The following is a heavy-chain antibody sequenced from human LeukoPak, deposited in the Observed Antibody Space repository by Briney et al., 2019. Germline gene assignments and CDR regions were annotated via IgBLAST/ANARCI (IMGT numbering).Heavy chain of an antibody. CDR2: IKQDGSEK. V-gene: IGHV3-7*01. J-gene: IGHJ4*02. D-gene: IGHD6-6*01. CDR1: GFTFSNYW. Sequence: GGSLRLSCAASGFTFSNYWLTWVRQAPGKGLEWVANIKQDGSEKYYVDSVKGRFTISRGNAKNSLYLQMNSLRAEDTAVYYCARDLGDSEEQLGFDYWGQGTLVTVSS. CDR3: ARDLGDSEEQLGFDY.